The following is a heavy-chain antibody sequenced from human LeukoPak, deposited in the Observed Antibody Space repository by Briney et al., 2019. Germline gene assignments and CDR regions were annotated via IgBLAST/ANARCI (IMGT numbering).Heavy chain of an antibody. CDR2: IYYSGST. V-gene: IGHV4-59*01. Sequence: SETLSLTCTVSGGSISSYYWSWIRQPPGKGLEWIGYIYYSGSTNYNPTLKSRVTISVDTSKNQFSLKLSSVTAADTAVYYCARGLELRDAFDIWGQGTMVTVSS. J-gene: IGHJ3*02. CDR1: GGSISSYY. CDR3: ARGLELRDAFDI. D-gene: IGHD1-26*01.